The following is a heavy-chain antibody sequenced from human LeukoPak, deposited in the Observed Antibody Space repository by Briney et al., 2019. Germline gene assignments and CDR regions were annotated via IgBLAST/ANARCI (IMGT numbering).Heavy chain of an antibody. D-gene: IGHD4-23*01. CDR3: ARGGKATVVTM. CDR1: GGSINSYY. V-gene: IGHV4-4*07. Sequence: SETLSLTCTVSGGSINSYYWSWIRQPAGKGLEWIGRIYSSGSTNYNPSLKSRVSMSVDTSKNQFSLKLTSVSAADTAVYYCARGGKATVVTMWGQGILVTVSS. CDR2: IYSSGST. J-gene: IGHJ4*02.